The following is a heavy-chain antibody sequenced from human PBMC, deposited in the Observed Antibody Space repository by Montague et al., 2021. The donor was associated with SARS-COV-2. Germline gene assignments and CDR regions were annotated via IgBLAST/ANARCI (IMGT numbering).Heavy chain of an antibody. V-gene: IGHV4-39*01. Sequence: SETLSLICTVSGGSISSSSYYWGWIRQPPGKGLEWIGSIYYSGSTYYNPSLKSRVTISVDTSKNQFSLKLSSVTAADTAVYYCARLHCSSTSCYYLFFAETSHFDYWGQGILVTVSS. D-gene: IGHD2-2*01. CDR2: IYYSGST. J-gene: IGHJ4*02. CDR1: GGSISSSSYY. CDR3: ARLHCSSTSCYYLFFAETSHFDY.